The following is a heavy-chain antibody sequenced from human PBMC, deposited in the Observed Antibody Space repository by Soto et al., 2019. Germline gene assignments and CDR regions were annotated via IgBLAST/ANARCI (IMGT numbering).Heavy chain of an antibody. CDR3: ASPRGRWRRTGIAAAGGV. V-gene: IGHV4-34*01. CDR2: INHSGST. Sequence: SETLSLTCAVYGWSFSGYYWSWIRPPPGKGLEWIGEINHSGSTNYNPSPKSRVTISVDTSKNQFSLKLSSVPAADTAVYYCASPRGRWRRTGIAAAGGVWRQGPTVTVPS. J-gene: IGHJ6*02. CDR1: GWSFSGYY. D-gene: IGHD6-13*01.